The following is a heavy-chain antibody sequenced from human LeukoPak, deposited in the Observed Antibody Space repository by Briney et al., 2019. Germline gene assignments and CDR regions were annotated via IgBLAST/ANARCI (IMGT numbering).Heavy chain of an antibody. V-gene: IGHV1-69*01. D-gene: IGHD6-13*01. Sequence: ASVKVSCRASGGTFSSYAISWVRQAPGQGLEWMGGIIPIFGTANYAQKFQGRVTITADESTSTAYMELSSLRSEDTAVYYCASSNWLRDANFDSWGQGTLVTVSS. CDR2: IIPIFGTA. CDR1: GGTFSSYA. CDR3: ASSNWLRDANFDS. J-gene: IGHJ4*02.